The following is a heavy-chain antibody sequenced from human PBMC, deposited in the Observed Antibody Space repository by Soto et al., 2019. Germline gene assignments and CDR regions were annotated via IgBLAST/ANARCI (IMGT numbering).Heavy chain of an antibody. CDR3: AGTSSLQWYYMDV. Sequence: PSETLSLTCAVYGGSLSGSYWSWIRQPPGTGLEWIGEIHHSGSTYYNPSLKSRVTLSVDTSKNQFSLKLNSVTAADTAVYYCAGTSSLQWYYMDVWDKGTTVTVSS. CDR2: IHHSGST. V-gene: IGHV4-34*01. J-gene: IGHJ6*03. CDR1: GGSLSGSY. D-gene: IGHD1-7*01.